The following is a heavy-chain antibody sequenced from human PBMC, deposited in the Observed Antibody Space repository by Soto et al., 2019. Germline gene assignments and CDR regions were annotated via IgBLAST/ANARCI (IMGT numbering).Heavy chain of an antibody. Sequence: GGSLRLSCAASGFTFHNYAMSWVRQAPGKGLEWVSSINGPGDDTYYADSVKGRFTISRDNSKNTLYLQMNSLRAEDTALYYCARKEEDDHVWGKSPLDWGQGTLVTVSS. CDR1: GFTFHNYA. CDR3: ARKEEDDHVWGKSPLD. D-gene: IGHD3-16*01. V-gene: IGHV3-23*01. CDR2: INGPGDDT. J-gene: IGHJ4*03.